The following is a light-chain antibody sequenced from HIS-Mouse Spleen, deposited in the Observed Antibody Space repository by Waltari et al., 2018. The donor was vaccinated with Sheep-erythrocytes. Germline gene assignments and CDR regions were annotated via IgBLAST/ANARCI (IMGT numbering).Light chain of an antibody. V-gene: IGLV3-1*01. CDR3: QAWDSSTVV. CDR2: QDS. J-gene: IGLJ2*01. CDR1: NLGDKY. Sequence: SYELTQPPSVSVSPGQTASITCSGDNLGDKYACWYQQKPGHSPVLVIYQDSKRPSGIPERCSGSNSGNTATLTISGTQAMDEADYYGQAWDSSTVVFGGGTKLTVL.